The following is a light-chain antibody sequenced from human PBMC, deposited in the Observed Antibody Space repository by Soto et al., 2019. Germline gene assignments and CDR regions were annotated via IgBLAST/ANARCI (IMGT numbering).Light chain of an antibody. J-gene: IGKJ5*01. Sequence: DIVMTQSPLSLPVTPGEPASISCRSSQSLLHSSGNNYLDWYVQKPGQSPQLLIYWGSNRASGVPHRLRDSGSGTDFTLKINRVEAEDFGVYYCMQGQQTPVTFGHGTRLEIK. CDR3: MQGQQTPVT. V-gene: IGKV2-28*01. CDR1: QSLLHSSGNNY. CDR2: WGS.